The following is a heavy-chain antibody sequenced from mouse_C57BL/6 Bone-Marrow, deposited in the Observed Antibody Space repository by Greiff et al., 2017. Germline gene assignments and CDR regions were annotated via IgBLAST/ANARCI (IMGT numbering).Heavy chain of an antibody. J-gene: IGHJ1*03. V-gene: IGHV7-1*01. CDR3: ARDSYYGSSYWYCDV. CDR1: GFTFSDFY. Sequence: EVKLVESGGGLVQSGRSLRLSCATSGFTFSDFYMEWVRQAPGKGLEWIAASRNKANDYTTEYSASVKGRFIVSRYTSQCILDLQMNALKAEDTAIYYCARDSYYGSSYWYCDVWGTGTTVTVS. D-gene: IGHD1-1*01. CDR2: SRNKANDYTT.